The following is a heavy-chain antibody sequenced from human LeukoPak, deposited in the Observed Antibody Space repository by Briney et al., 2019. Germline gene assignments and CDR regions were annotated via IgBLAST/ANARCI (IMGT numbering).Heavy chain of an antibody. CDR2: IKQDGTEK. CDR1: GFTFSSYA. V-gene: IGHV3-7*01. D-gene: IGHD7-27*01. Sequence: GGSLRLSCAASGFTFSSYAMSWVRQAPGKGLEWVANIKQDGTEKFYLGSVKGRFTISRDNAKNSLYLQMNSLRAEDTAVYYCARDTVGQYWGYYYYYGMDVWGQGTTVTVSS. CDR3: ARDTVGQYWGYYYYYGMDV. J-gene: IGHJ6*02.